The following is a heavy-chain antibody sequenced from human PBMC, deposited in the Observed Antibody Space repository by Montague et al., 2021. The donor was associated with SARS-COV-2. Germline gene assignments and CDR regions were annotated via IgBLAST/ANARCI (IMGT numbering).Heavy chain of an antibody. CDR1: GDSVSINIAT. CDR3: ARIPVGSKYYFDF. CDR2: TYYRSKWYN. Sequence: CAISGDSVSINIATWNWIRHSPSIGLERLGRTYYRSKWYNDYAESVKSRITIDPDTSKHQFSLHLNSVTPEDTAVYYCARIPVGSKYYFDFWGQGTLVTVSS. J-gene: IGHJ4*02. V-gene: IGHV6-1*01. D-gene: IGHD2-2*01.